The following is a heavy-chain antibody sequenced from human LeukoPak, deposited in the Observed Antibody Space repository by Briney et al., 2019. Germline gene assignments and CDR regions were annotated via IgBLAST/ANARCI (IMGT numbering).Heavy chain of an antibody. CDR1: GFIFSTHA. V-gene: IGHV3-33*01. J-gene: IGHJ4*02. Sequence: GGSLTLSCAASGFIFSTHAIHWVRQAPGEGLEWVAFLWSDGTHEHYADSVKGRFTISRDNAKNSLYLQMNSLRAEDTAVYYCARVSYDILTGYSYIDYWGQGTLVTVSS. D-gene: IGHD3-9*01. CDR3: ARVSYDILTGYSYIDY. CDR2: LWSDGTHE.